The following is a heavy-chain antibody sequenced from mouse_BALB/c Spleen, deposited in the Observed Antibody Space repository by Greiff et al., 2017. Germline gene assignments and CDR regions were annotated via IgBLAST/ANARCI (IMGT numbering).Heavy chain of an antibody. CDR1: GFNIKDTY. CDR2: IDPANGNT. V-gene: IGHV14-3*02. CDR3: ARFEDYYGSSY. D-gene: IGHD1-1*01. J-gene: IGHJ2*01. Sequence: VQLQQSGAELVKPGASVKLSCTASGFNIKDTYMHWVKQSPEQGLEWIGRIDPANGNTKYDPKFQGKATITADTSSNTAYLQLSSLASEDSAVYYCARFEDYYGSSYWGQGTTLTVSS.